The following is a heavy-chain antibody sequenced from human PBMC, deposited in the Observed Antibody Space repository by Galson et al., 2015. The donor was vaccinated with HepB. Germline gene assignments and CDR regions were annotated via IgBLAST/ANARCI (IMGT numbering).Heavy chain of an antibody. CDR1: GFTFSNAW. J-gene: IGHJ4*02. Sequence: SLRLSCATSGFTFSNAWMSWVRQAPGKGLEWVGRIKSKTDGGTTDYAAPVKGRFTISSDDSKNTLYLQMNSLKTEDTAVYYCTTEGTSGYDLGTFDYWGQGTLGTVSS. CDR3: TTEGTSGYDLGTFDY. V-gene: IGHV3-15*01. CDR2: IKSKTDGGTT. D-gene: IGHD5-12*01.